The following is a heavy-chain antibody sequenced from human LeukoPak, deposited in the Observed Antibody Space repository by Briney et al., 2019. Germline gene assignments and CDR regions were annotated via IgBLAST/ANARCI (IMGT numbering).Heavy chain of an antibody. CDR2: ISNVGSTI. J-gene: IGHJ3*02. CDR1: GFTVSSYE. CDR3: ARDWTKGLDDAFDI. Sequence: GGSLRLSCAASGFTVSSYELNWVRQAPGKGLEWVSYISNVGSTIFYADSVKGRFTISRDNAKNSLHLQMNSLRAEDTAVYYCARDWTKGLDDAFDIWGQGTTVTVSS. D-gene: IGHD3/OR15-3a*01. V-gene: IGHV3-48*03.